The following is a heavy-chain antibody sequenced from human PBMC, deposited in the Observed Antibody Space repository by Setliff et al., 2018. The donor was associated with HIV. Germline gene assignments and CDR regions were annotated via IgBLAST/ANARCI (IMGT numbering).Heavy chain of an antibody. V-gene: IGHV5-51*01. J-gene: IGHJ6*01. Sequence: PGESLKISCKGSAYSFTTFWIAWVRQMPGKGLEWTGIIYPGDSDTTYSPSFQGQVTISVDKSISTAYLQWSSLKASDSAMYYCARQTVHTTHSLDFGSPNRDYYYGMDVWG. D-gene: IGHD1-1*01. CDR3: ARQTVHTTHSLDFGSPNRDYYYGMDV. CDR2: IYPGDSDT. CDR1: AYSFTTFW.